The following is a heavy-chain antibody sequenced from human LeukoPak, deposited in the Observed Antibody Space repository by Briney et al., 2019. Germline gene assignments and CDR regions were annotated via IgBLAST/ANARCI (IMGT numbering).Heavy chain of an antibody. CDR3: AKDLRGSWEIKRSGYFDY. D-gene: IGHD2-15*01. Sequence: GGSLRLSCAASGFTFSSYGMHWVRQAPGKGLEWVAVISYDGSNKYYADSVKGRFTISRDNSKNTLYLQMSSLRAEDTAVYYCAKDLRGSWEIKRSGYFDYWGQGTLVTVSS. CDR2: ISYDGSNK. V-gene: IGHV3-30*18. CDR1: GFTFSSYG. J-gene: IGHJ4*02.